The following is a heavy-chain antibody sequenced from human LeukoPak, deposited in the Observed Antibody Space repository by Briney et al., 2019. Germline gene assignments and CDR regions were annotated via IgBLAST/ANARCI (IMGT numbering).Heavy chain of an antibody. CDR2: ISWNSGNI. D-gene: IGHD4-17*01. CDR3: ANLHGHYRDL. J-gene: IGHJ4*02. Sequence: GGSLRLSCAASGFTFGDYAMHWVRQAPGKGLEWVSGISWNSGNIGYSDSVKGRFTISRDNAKNSLYLQMNSLRPEDTALYYCANLHGHYRDLWGQGTLVTVFS. V-gene: IGHV3-9*01. CDR1: GFTFGDYA.